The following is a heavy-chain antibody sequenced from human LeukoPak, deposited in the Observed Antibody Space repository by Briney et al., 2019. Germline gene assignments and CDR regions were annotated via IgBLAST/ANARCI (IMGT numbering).Heavy chain of an antibody. J-gene: IGHJ4*02. V-gene: IGHV1-2*02. CDR3: ARDSLGYCSSVSCMLLDF. Sequence: GASVKVSCKASGYTFTGYYMHWVRQAPGQGLEWMGWINPNSGGTNYAQNFQGGVTMTRDTSISTAYMELSRLRSDDTAVYYCARDSLGYCSSVSCMLLDFWGQGTLVTVSS. D-gene: IGHD2-2*01. CDR1: GYTFTGYY. CDR2: INPNSGGT.